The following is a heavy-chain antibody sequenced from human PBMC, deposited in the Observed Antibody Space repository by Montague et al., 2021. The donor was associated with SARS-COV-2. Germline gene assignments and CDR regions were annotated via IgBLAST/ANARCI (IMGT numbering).Heavy chain of an antibody. J-gene: IGHJ6*02. D-gene: IGHD2-21*02. Sequence: SETLSLTCTVSGGSITSSAYIWIWNRDSQGMDLNWRMSINYSTNSYSNPSLRIPLSIYMYTSKIQVSLKINSVAAADTAVYFCARLGSPSYCCGDCNLRDYGTDVWGQGTRVTVSS. CDR2: INYSTNS. V-gene: IGHV4-39*01. CDR1: GGSITSSAYI. CDR3: ARLGSPSYCCGDCNLRDYGTDV.